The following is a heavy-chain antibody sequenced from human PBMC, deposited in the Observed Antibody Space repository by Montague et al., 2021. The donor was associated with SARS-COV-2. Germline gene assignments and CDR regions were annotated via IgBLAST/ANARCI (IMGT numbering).Heavy chain of an antibody. CDR3: AKDGEALAWGTFDN. CDR2: VGYSGLT. CDR1: RDSISSHNYF. V-gene: IGHV4-39*07. Sequence: SETLSLTCTVSRDSISSHNYFWAWIRQPPGKGLEWIGSVGYSGLTFYNPSLESRVTISVDTTKKQFSLTVNSVTAADTADYYCAKDGEALAWGTFDNWGQGTMVTVSS. D-gene: IGHD3-10*01. J-gene: IGHJ4*03.